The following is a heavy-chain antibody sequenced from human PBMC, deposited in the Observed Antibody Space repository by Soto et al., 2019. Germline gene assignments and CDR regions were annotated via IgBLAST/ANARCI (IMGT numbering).Heavy chain of an antibody. Sequence: QLQMQESGPGLVKPSETLSLTCTVSGASITCSIHYWGWLRQPPGQGLEWIGSIYYSGITYYNSALKSRVTIAVDTSKNQFSLKVSSVTAADTALYYCARHYAMTTGTGNFNYGGQGTLVVVSS. D-gene: IGHD4-17*01. J-gene: IGHJ4*02. CDR2: IYYSGIT. V-gene: IGHV4-39*01. CDR3: ARHYAMTTGTGNFNY. CDR1: GASITCSIHY.